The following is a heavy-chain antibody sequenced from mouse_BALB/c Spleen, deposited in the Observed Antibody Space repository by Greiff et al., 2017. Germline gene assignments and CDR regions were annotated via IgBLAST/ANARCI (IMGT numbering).Heavy chain of an antibody. CDR3: SRPGDYDAYWYFDV. D-gene: IGHD2-4*01. Sequence: EVMLVESGGGLVQPGGSLKLSCAASGFDFSRYWMSWVRQAPGKGLEWIGEINPDSSTINYTPSLKDKFIISRDNAKNTLYLQMSKVRSEDTALYYCSRPGDYDAYWYFDVWGAGTTVTVSS. V-gene: IGHV4-1*02. J-gene: IGHJ1*01. CDR2: INPDSSTI. CDR1: GFDFSRYW.